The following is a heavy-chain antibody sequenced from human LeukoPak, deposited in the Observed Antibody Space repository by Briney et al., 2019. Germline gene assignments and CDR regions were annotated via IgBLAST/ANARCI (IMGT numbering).Heavy chain of an antibody. CDR2: IRSKAYGGTT. J-gene: IGHJ4*02. Sequence: QTGGSLRLSCTASGFTFGDYAMSWVRQAPGKGLEWVGFIRSKAYGGTTEYAASVKGRFTISRDDSKSIAYLQMNSLKTEDTAVYYCTHAGVITKPFDYWGQGTLVTVSS. V-gene: IGHV3-49*04. D-gene: IGHD3-16*02. CDR1: GFTFGDYA. CDR3: THAGVITKPFDY.